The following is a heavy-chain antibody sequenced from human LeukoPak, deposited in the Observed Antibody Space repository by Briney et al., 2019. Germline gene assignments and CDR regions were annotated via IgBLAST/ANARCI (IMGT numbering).Heavy chain of an antibody. D-gene: IGHD3-10*01. V-gene: IGHV1-46*01. CDR2: INSGDGGT. CDR3: AREWGPGSSWYFDF. Sequence: RASVKVSCKASGYTFTIYYMHWVRQAPGQGLEWMGAINSGDGGTTLPQKFQGRVTLTRDTSTSTLYMELSSLRSEDTAIYYCAREWGPGSSWYFDFWGQGTLVTVSS. J-gene: IGHJ4*02. CDR1: GYTFTIYY.